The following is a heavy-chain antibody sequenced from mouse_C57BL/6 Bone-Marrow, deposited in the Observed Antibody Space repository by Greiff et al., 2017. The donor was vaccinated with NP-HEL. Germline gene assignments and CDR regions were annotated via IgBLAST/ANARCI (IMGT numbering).Heavy chain of an antibody. Sequence: EVQVVESGPGLAKPSQTLSLTCSVTGYSITSDYWNWIRKFPGNKLEYMGYISYSGSTYYNPSLKSRISITRDTSKNQYYLQLNSVLTEDTATYYCARTTMVVEEGYWYFDVWGTGTTVTVSS. CDR2: ISYSGST. D-gene: IGHD1-1*01. J-gene: IGHJ1*03. V-gene: IGHV3-8*01. CDR3: ARTTMVVEEGYWYFDV. CDR1: GYSITSDY.